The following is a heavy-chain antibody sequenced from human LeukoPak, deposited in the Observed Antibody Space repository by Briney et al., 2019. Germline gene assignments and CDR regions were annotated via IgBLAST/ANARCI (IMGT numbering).Heavy chain of an antibody. D-gene: IGHD3-22*01. CDR2: VSTSGST. V-gene: IGHV4-61*02. CDR1: GGSISSGSYY. Sequence: SETLSLTCTVSGGSISSGSYYWSWIRQPAGKGLEWFGRVSTSGSTNYNPSLKSRVTISLGTSRNQFSLKLNSVTAADTAVYYCARARPYYYDSSGYYYEDPHIFDYWGQGTLVTVSS. CDR3: ARARPYYYDSSGYYYEDPHIFDY. J-gene: IGHJ4*02.